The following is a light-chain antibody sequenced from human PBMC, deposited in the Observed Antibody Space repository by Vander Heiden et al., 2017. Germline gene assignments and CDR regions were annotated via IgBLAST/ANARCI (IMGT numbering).Light chain of an antibody. Sequence: QSVLTEPPSASGTPGQRVTVSCSGGNSNIGSNTVNWFQQLPGTAPKLRILVDDQRPPGVPDRFSSSKSGTSDSLAISGLQSEDEAEYDCSAWDDSLSGEVGFGGGTKLTVL. V-gene: IGLV1-44*01. CDR2: VDD. CDR1: NSNIGSNT. CDR3: SAWDDSLSGEVG. J-gene: IGLJ3*02.